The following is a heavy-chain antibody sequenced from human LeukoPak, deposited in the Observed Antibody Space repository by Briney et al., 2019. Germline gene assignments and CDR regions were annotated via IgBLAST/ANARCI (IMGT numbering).Heavy chain of an antibody. CDR3: VSDTSDRSHYAYFAS. D-gene: IGHD3-16*01. Sequence: GGCLRLSCSAAGFSFITHSLSSGRQAPRKWLGWVASISAGGGFVSYGDSVKGRFTMYRANAKNSLHLHMDRLPAEDTAVYSCVSDTSDRSHYAYFASWGQGSLATVYS. CDR1: GFSFITHS. CDR2: ISAGGGFV. J-gene: IGHJ5*01. V-gene: IGHV3-21*01.